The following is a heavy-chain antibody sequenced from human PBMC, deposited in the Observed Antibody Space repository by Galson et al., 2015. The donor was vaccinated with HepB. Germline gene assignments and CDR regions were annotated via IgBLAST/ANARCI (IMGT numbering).Heavy chain of an antibody. Sequence: SLRLSCAASGFTFADHTMHWVRQVPGKGLEWVSLITWDGGSTSYADSVEGRFTISRDNSKNSLYLQMNSLRTEDSALYYCAPTGVGGSSLTLDYWGQGTLVTVSS. CDR3: APTGVGGSSLTLDY. CDR1: GFTFADHT. V-gene: IGHV3-43*01. CDR2: ITWDGGST. D-gene: IGHD2-15*01. J-gene: IGHJ4*02.